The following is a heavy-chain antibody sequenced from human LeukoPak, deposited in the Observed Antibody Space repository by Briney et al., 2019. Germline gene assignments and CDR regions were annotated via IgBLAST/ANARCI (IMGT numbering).Heavy chain of an antibody. CDR3: AKTTAVATPPLYFQN. J-gene: IGHJ1*01. CDR2: ISGSGRSI. D-gene: IGHD4-23*01. CDR1: GFXFSSYA. Sequence: PGGSLRLSCAASGFXFSSYAISWVRQAPGKGLEWVSSISGSGRSIYYADSVKGRFTISRDSSKNTLYLQMNSLRAEDTAVYYCAKTTAVATPPLYFQNWGQGTLVTVSS. V-gene: IGHV3-23*01.